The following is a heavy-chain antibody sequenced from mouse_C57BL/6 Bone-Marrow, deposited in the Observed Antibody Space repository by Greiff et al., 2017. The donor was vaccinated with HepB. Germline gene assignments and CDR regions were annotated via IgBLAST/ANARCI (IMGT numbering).Heavy chain of an antibody. V-gene: IGHV1-26*01. CDR2: INPNNGGT. J-gene: IGHJ1*03. CDR3: ARDGGNWEIWYFDV. D-gene: IGHD4-1*01. CDR1: GYTFTDYY. Sequence: EVQLQQSGPELVKPGASVKISCKASGYTFTDYYMNWVKQSHGKSLEWIGDINPNNGGTSYKQKFKGKATLTVDKSSSTAYMELRSLTSEDSAVYFCARDGGNWEIWYFDVWGTGTTVTVSS.